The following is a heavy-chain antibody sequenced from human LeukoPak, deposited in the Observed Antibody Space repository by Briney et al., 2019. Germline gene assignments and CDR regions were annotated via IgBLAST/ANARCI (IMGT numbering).Heavy chain of an antibody. Sequence: GESLQISCKGSGCNFTTYWIGWVRQLSGKGLEWMGIIYPHDSDIRYSPSFQGQVTISADKSISTAYLQWSSLKASDTAMYYCARPYGMDVWGQGTTVTVSS. CDR3: ARPYGMDV. J-gene: IGHJ6*02. CDR2: IYPHDSDI. V-gene: IGHV5-51*01. CDR1: GCNFTTYW.